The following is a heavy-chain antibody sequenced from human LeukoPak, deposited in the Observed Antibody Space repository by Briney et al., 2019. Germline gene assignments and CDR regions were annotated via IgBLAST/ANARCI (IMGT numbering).Heavy chain of an antibody. CDR3: AREVKRELPDY. V-gene: IGHV3-48*03. Sequence: GGSLRLSCVASGFTFASYEMNWIRQAPGKGLEWVSYITADGTDKYDADSVKGRFTISRDNAKNSLYLQMNNLRVDDTAIYYCAREVKRELPDYWGQGTLVTVSS. CDR2: ITADGTDK. CDR1: GFTFASYE. J-gene: IGHJ4*02. D-gene: IGHD1-26*01.